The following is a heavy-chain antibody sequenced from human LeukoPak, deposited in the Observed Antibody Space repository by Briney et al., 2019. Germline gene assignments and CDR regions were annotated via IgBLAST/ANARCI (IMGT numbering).Heavy chain of an antibody. CDR1: GFTFSDYY. Sequence: GGSLRLSCAASGFTFSDYYMSWIRQAPGKGLEWVSYISNSGSTRYYADSVKGRFTISRDNAKNSLYLQMNSLRAEDTAVYYCASRGDPPYYPLDYWGQGTLVTVSS. V-gene: IGHV3-11*04. CDR3: ASRGDPPYYPLDY. J-gene: IGHJ4*02. CDR2: ISNSGSTR. D-gene: IGHD3-10*01.